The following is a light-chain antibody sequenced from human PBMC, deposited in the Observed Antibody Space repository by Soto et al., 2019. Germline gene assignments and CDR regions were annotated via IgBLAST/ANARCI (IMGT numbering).Light chain of an antibody. J-gene: IGKJ1*01. CDR3: QQYNDWPQT. Sequence: EIVMTQSPPTLSVSPGERATLSCRASQSVDNNLAWYQQKPGQAPRLLIYGASTRATDIPARFSGSGSGTEFTLTISSLQSKDFAVYYCQQYNDWPQTFGQGTKVDIK. CDR2: GAS. CDR1: QSVDNN. V-gene: IGKV3-15*01.